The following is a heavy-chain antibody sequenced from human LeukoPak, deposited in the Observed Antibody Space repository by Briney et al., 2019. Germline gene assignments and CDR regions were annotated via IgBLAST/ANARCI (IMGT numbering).Heavy chain of an antibody. CDR1: GGTFSSYA. Sequence: ASVKVSCRASGGTFSSYAISWVRQAPGQGLEWMGIINPSGGSTSYAQKFQGRVTMTRDMSTSTDYMELSSLRSEDMAVYYCAREYGVAAAFGAFDIWGQGTMVTVSS. V-gene: IGHV1-46*01. D-gene: IGHD6-13*01. J-gene: IGHJ3*02. CDR3: AREYGVAAAFGAFDI. CDR2: INPSGGST.